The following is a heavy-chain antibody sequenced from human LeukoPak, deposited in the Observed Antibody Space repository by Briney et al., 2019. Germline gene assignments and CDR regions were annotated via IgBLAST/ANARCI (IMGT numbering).Heavy chain of an antibody. CDR1: GFTFSRYW. D-gene: IGHD2-8*01. J-gene: IGHJ4*02. CDR2: INPDGSAT. CDR3: ARGSYCTNGLCSEAMAVHSYYFDY. V-gene: IGHV3-7*02. Sequence: PGGSLRLSCAASGFTFSRYWMSWVRQALEKGLEWVAHINPDGSATYYVDSVKGRFTISRDNAKNSMYLQMNSVRAEDTAVYYCARGSYCTNGLCSEAMAVHSYYFDYWGQGTLVTVSP.